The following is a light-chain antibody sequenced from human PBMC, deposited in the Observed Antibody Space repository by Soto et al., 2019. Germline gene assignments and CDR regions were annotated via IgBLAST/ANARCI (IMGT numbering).Light chain of an antibody. V-gene: IGLV2-18*02. CDR3: NSYTGSSTYV. CDR2: EVS. CDR1: SSDVGSYNR. J-gene: IGLJ1*01. Sequence: QSVLTQPPSVSGSPGQSVATSCTGTSSDVGSYNRVSWYQQPPGAAPKLMIYEVSNRPSGVPDRFSGSKSGNTASLTISGLQAEDEADYYCNSYTGSSTYVFGTGTKVTDL.